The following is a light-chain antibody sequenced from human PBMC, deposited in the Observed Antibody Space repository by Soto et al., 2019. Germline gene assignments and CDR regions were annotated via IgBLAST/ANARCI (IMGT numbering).Light chain of an antibody. Sequence: QSARTQPASVSGSPGQSITISCTGTSSDVGGYNYVSWYQQHPGKAPKLMIYEVSNRPSGVSNRFSGSKSGNTASLTISGLQAEDEADYYCSSYTSSSPGVFGTGTKLTVL. CDR3: SSYTSSSPGV. CDR1: SSDVGGYNY. V-gene: IGLV2-14*01. J-gene: IGLJ1*01. CDR2: EVS.